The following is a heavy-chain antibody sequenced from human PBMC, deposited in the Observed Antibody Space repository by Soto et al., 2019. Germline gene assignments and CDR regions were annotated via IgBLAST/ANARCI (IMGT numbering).Heavy chain of an antibody. CDR2: IYYSGST. V-gene: IGHV4-59*01. Sequence: PSDTLSLTCTVSGGSISSYYWSWIRQPPGKGLEWIGYIYYSGSTNYNPSLKSRVTISVDTSKNQFSLKLSSVTAADTAVYYCARDRTLGYQLPGANGMDVWGQGTTVTVSS. D-gene: IGHD2-2*01. J-gene: IGHJ6*02. CDR3: ARDRTLGYQLPGANGMDV. CDR1: GGSISSYY.